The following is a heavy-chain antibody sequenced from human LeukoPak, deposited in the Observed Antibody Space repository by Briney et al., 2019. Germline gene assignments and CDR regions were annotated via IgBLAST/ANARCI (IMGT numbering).Heavy chain of an antibody. D-gene: IGHD3-22*01. CDR3: TRDPLGYYYDSSGSDA. J-gene: IGHJ4*02. Sequence: GGSLRLSCAASGFTFSSYAMSWVRQAPGKGLEWVGFIRSKAYGGTTEYAASVKGRFTISRDDSKSIAYLQMNSLKTEDTAVYYCTRDPLGYYYDSSGSDAGGQGTLVTVSS. CDR2: IRSKAYGGTT. V-gene: IGHV3-49*04. CDR1: GFTFSSYA.